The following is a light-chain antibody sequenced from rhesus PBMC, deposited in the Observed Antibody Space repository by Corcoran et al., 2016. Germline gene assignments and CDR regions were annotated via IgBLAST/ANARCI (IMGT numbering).Light chain of an antibody. CDR3: CSYAGSYTYI. CDR2: EVS. V-gene: IGLV2-32*01. J-gene: IGLJ1*01. CDR1: SSEIGGYNY. Sequence: QAALTQPRSLSGSPGQSVTISCPGTSSEIGGYNYVSWYQQHPGTAPKLMIYEVSKRPSGVSDRFSGTKSGNTASLTISGLQAEDEADYYCCSYAGSYTYIFGAGTRLTVL.